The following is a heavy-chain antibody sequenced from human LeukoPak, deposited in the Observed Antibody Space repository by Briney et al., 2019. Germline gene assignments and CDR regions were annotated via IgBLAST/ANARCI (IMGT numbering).Heavy chain of an antibody. V-gene: IGHV4-4*02. CDR3: ARLGDSSGYYAFDY. CDR2: IYHSGST. CDR1: GGSISSSNW. D-gene: IGHD3-22*01. Sequence: PSETLSLTCAVSGGSISSSNWWSWVRQTPGEGLEWIGEIYHSGSTNYNPSLKSRVTISVDKSKNQFSLKLNSVTAADTAVYYCARLGDSSGYYAFDYWGQGTLVPVSS. J-gene: IGHJ4*02.